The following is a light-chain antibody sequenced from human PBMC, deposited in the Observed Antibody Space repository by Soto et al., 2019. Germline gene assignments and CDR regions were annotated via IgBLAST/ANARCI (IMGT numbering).Light chain of an antibody. V-gene: IGLV2-14*01. CDR1: SSDVGGYNY. Sequence: QSALTQPASVSGSPGQSITISCTGTSSDVGGYNYVSWYQQHSGKAPKLMIYEVTNRPSGISNRFSGSKSGNTASLTISGLQAEDEADYYCSSYTSINIPYVFGTGTKLTVL. CDR3: SSYTSINIPYV. CDR2: EVT. J-gene: IGLJ1*01.